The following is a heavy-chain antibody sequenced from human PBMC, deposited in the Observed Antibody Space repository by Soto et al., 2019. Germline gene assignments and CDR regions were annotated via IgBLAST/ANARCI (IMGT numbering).Heavy chain of an antibody. V-gene: IGHV3-23*01. J-gene: IGHJ6*02. CDR1: GFTFSSYA. D-gene: IGHD3-22*01. Sequence: GGSLRLSCAASGFTFSSYAMSWVRQAPGKGLEWVSAISGSGGSTYYADSVKGRFTISRDNSKNTLYLQMNSLRAEDTAVYYCAKSYYDSSGYYHPYYYYGMDVWGQGTTVTVS. CDR3: AKSYYDSSGYYHPYYYYGMDV. CDR2: ISGSGGST.